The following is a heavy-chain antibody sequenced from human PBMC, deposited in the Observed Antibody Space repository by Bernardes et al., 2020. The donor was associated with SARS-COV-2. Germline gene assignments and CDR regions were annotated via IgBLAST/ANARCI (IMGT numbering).Heavy chain of an antibody. Sequence: GSLRLSCAASGFAFGTYDMHWFRQTPGKALEWVSGIGTADDTYYADSVKGRFTISRENGNDSLFLQMDSLRAGDTVIYFCSRGFLRRASRDTFDIWGQGTMVTVSS. D-gene: IGHD3-3*01. CDR3: SRGFLRRASRDTFDI. J-gene: IGHJ3*02. V-gene: IGHV3-13*04. CDR2: IGTADDT. CDR1: GFAFGTYD.